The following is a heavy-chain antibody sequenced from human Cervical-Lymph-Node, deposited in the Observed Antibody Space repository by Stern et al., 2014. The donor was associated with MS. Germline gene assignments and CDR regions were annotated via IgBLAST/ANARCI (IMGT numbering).Heavy chain of an antibody. Sequence: MQLVESGPEVKKPGASVMVSCKTSGYTFTNYYIHWVRQSPGQGLERMGIINPNGSVTASAQKFQGRLTMTRDTSTTTVYMRLITLTSEDTAMYYCTRAVGGVGREWGQGTLVFVSS. D-gene: IGHD3-16*01. CDR3: TRAVGGVGRE. J-gene: IGHJ4*02. CDR1: GYTFTNYY. CDR2: INPNGSVT. V-gene: IGHV1-46*01.